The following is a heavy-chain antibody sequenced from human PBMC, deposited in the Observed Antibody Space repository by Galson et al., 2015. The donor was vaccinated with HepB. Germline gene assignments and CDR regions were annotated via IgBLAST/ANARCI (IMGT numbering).Heavy chain of an antibody. CDR2: TGHDDRYK. J-gene: IGHJ4*02. CDR3: VRDLNRGSNFDY. Sequence: SLRLSCAASGFTFATYGMHWVRQAPGEGLEWVAVTGHDDRYKGYADSVRGRFTISRDNSRNMLYPQMNSLRDEDTAAYYCVRDLNRGSNFDYWGQGTLVTVSS. V-gene: IGHV3-33*01. CDR1: GFTFATYG. D-gene: IGHD7-27*01.